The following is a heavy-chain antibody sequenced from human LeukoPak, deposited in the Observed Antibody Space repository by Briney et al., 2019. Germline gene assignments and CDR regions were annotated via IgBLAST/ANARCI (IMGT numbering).Heavy chain of an antibody. D-gene: IGHD6-13*01. V-gene: IGHV3-7*01. CDR2: IKQDGSEK. J-gene: IGHJ6*03. CDR1: GFTFSSYW. Sequence: PGGSLRLSCAASGFTFSSYWMSWVRQAPGKGLEWVANIKQDGSEKYYVDSVKGRFTISRDNAKNSLYLQMNSLRAEDTAVYYCARDGMRAAAGRHYYYYMDVWGKGTTVTVSS. CDR3: ARDGMRAAAGRHYYYYMDV.